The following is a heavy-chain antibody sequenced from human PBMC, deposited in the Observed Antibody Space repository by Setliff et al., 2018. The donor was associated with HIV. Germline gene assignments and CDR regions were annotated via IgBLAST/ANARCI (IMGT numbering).Heavy chain of an antibody. J-gene: IGHJ5*02. CDR1: GGSISSGSYY. V-gene: IGHV4-61*09. CDR2: IYTSGST. CDR3: AGWSSWRKYNWFDP. Sequence: PSETLSLTCTVSGGSISSGSYYWSWIRQPAGKGLEWIGHIYTSGSTNYNPSLKSRVTISVDTSKNQFSLRLSSVTAADTAVYYCAGWSSWRKYNWFDPWGQGTLVTVSS. D-gene: IGHD6-13*01.